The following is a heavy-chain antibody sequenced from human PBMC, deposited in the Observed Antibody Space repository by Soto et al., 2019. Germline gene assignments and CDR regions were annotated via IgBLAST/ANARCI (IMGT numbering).Heavy chain of an antibody. CDR2: INSDGSST. V-gene: IGHV3-74*01. Sequence: EVQMVESGGGLVQPGGSLRLPCAASGFTFSSFWIHWVRQAPGKGLVWVSRINSDGSSTTYADSVKGRFTISKDNAKNTLYLQMTSLRAEDTAVYYCARVSREVVPAAIDYWGQGTLVTVSS. CDR3: ARVSREVVPAAIDY. D-gene: IGHD2-2*01. CDR1: GFTFSSFW. J-gene: IGHJ4*02.